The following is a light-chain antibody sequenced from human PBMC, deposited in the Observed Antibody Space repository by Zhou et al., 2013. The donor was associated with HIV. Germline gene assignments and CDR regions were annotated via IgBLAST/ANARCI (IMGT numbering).Light chain of an antibody. J-gene: IGKJ2*01. CDR1: ESLLFSDGNTY. CDR2: KSS. Sequence: EVVLTQSPLSLPVTLGQPASMSCRSGESLLFSDGNTYLNWFQQRPGQSPRRLIYKSSHRDSGVPDRFNASGSASDFTLTISRVEADDVAVYYCMQGTHWPPTFGQGTKVDDQT. V-gene: IGKV2-30*01. CDR3: MQGTHWPPT.